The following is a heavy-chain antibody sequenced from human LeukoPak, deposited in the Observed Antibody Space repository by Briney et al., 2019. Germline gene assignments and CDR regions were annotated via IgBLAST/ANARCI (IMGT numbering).Heavy chain of an antibody. CDR3: ARDSHSYGSGSYGFDY. J-gene: IGHJ4*02. CDR1: GYTFTSYY. CDR2: INPSGGST. Sequence: ASVKVSCKASGYTFTSYYMRWVRQAPGQGLEWMGIINPSGGSTSYAQKFQGRVTMTRDMSTSTVYMELSSLRSEDTAVYYCARDSHSYGSGSYGFDYWGQGTLVTVSS. V-gene: IGHV1-46*01. D-gene: IGHD3-10*01.